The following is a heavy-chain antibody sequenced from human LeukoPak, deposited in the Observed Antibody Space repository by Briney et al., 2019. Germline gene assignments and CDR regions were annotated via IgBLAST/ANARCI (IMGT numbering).Heavy chain of an antibody. Sequence: PGGSLRLSCAASGFTFRNYAMSWVRQAPGKGLEWVSAITGSGGTTWYADSVKGHFTISRDNSKNTLYLQMNSLGAEDTAVYYCTKWGDYDGLTGYNDSDCWGQGTLVTVSS. J-gene: IGHJ1*01. CDR3: TKWGDYDGLTGYNDSDC. CDR2: ITGSGGTT. D-gene: IGHD3-9*01. CDR1: GFTFRNYA. V-gene: IGHV3-23*01.